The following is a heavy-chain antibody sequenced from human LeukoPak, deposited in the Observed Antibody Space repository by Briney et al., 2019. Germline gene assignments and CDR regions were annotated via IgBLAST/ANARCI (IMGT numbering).Heavy chain of an antibody. V-gene: IGHV3-66*01. CDR1: GFTFSDYY. CDR2: VYSGGST. CDR3: ARDRGYYDSSGYYY. D-gene: IGHD3-22*01. Sequence: GGSLRLSCAASGFTFSDYYMSWVRQAPGKGLEWVSVVYSGGSTYYADSVKGRFTISRDNSKNTLYLQMNSLRAEDTAVYYCARDRGYYDSSGYYYWGQGTLVTVSS. J-gene: IGHJ4*02.